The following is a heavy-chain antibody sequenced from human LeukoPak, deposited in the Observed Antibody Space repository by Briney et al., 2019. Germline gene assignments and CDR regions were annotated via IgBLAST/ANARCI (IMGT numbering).Heavy chain of an antibody. Sequence: PSQTLSLTCAISGDSVSSNSAAWNWISQSPSRGLECLGRTYYRSKWYNDYAVSVKSRITINPDTSKNQFSLQLNSVTPEDTAVYYCARAVLWFGELTFDYWGQGTLVTVSS. J-gene: IGHJ4*02. CDR1: GDSVSSNSAA. V-gene: IGHV6-1*01. CDR2: TYYRSKWYN. D-gene: IGHD3-10*01. CDR3: ARAVLWFGELTFDY.